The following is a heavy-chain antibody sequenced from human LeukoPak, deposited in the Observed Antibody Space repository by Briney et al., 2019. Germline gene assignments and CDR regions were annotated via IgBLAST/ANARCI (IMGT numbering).Heavy chain of an antibody. CDR1: GYTFTSYA. Sequence: ASVKVSCKASGYTFTSYAMNWVRQAPGQGLEWMGWINTNTGNPTYAQGFTRRFVFSLDTSVSTAYLQISSLKAEDTAVYYCARDRITMVRGRGEYFQHWGQGTLVTVSS. CDR3: ARDRITMVRGRGEYFQH. V-gene: IGHV7-4-1*02. J-gene: IGHJ1*01. CDR2: INTNTGNP. D-gene: IGHD3-10*01.